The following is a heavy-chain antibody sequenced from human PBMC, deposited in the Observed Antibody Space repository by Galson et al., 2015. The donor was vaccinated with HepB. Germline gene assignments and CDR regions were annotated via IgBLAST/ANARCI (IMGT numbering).Heavy chain of an antibody. J-gene: IGHJ6*03. CDR2: IYTRGST. CDR3: ARSTFRSGVLYYYYYMDV. CDR1: GGSISSGSSY. Sequence: TLSLTCTVSGGSISSGSSYWSWIRQPAGKGLEWIGRIYTRGSTNYNPSLKSRVTMSLDTSKNQFSLRLSSVTAADTAVYYCARSTFRSGVLYYYYYMDVWGKGTTVTVSS. V-gene: IGHV4-61*02. D-gene: IGHD6-6*01.